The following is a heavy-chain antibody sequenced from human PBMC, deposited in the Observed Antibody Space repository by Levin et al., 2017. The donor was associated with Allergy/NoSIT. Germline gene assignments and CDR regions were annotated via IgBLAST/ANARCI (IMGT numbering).Heavy chain of an antibody. Sequence: SCAASGFTFDDYAMHWVRQAPGKGLEWVSGISWNSGSIGYADSVKGRFTISRDNAKNSLYLQMNSLRAEDTALYYCAKGRSSGRAFGDYWGQGTLVTVSS. J-gene: IGHJ4*02. CDR3: AKGRSSGRAFGDY. D-gene: IGHD6-19*01. CDR1: GFTFDDYA. CDR2: ISWNSGSI. V-gene: IGHV3-9*01.